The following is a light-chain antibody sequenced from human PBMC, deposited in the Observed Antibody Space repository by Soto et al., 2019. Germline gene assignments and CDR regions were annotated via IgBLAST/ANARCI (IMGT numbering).Light chain of an antibody. Sequence: EIVMTQSPATLSVSAGERAALSCRASQSVSRNLAWYQQKPGQAPRLLIDDASSRATGIPARFSGSGSGTEFTLTISSLQSEDFAVYYCQQYNNWPGTFGQGTKVEIK. CDR2: DAS. CDR1: QSVSRN. J-gene: IGKJ1*01. V-gene: IGKV3-15*01. CDR3: QQYNNWPGT.